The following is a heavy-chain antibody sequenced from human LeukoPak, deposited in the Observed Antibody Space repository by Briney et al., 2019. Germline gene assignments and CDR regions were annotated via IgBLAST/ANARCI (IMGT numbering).Heavy chain of an antibody. Sequence: GASVKVSCKASGYTFTGYYMHWVRQAPGQGLEWMGWINPNSGGTNYAQKFQGRVTMTRDTSISTAYMELSRLRSDDTAVYYCARDFGQLWPQYYFDYWGQGTLATVSS. CDR2: INPNSGGT. J-gene: IGHJ4*02. D-gene: IGHD5-18*01. CDR3: ARDFGQLWPQYYFDY. V-gene: IGHV1-2*02. CDR1: GYTFTGYY.